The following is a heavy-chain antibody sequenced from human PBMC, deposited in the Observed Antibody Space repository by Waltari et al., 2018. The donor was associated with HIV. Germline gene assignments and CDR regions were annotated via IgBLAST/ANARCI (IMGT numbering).Heavy chain of an antibody. CDR3: TRDKQTTGATLDY. J-gene: IGHJ4*02. V-gene: IGHV3-30*07. D-gene: IGHD2-15*01. Sequence: SVKGRFIISRDNSKNTLYLQINSLRADDTAVYYCTRDKQTTGATLDYGGQGTLVTVSS.